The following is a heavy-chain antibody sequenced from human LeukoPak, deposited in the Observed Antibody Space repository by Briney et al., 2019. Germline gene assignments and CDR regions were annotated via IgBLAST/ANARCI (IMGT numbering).Heavy chain of an antibody. CDR1: GFTFSSYW. CDR2: IKQDGSEK. Sequence: GGSLRLSCAASGFTFSSYWMSWVRQAPGKGLEWVANIKQDGSEKYYVDSVKGRFTISRDNAKNSLYLQMNSLRAEDTAVYYCARDSVYYDSSGYGDYFDYWGQGTLVTVSS. V-gene: IGHV3-7*01. CDR3: ARDSVYYDSSGYGDYFDY. D-gene: IGHD3-22*01. J-gene: IGHJ4*02.